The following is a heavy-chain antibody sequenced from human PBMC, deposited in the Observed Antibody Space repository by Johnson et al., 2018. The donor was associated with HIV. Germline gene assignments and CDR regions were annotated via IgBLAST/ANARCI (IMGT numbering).Heavy chain of an antibody. Sequence: VQLVESGGGLIQPWGSLRLSCAASEFTFNTYWMSWVRQAPGKGLEWVANIKQDGSEKYYVDSVQGRFTISRDNSNNTLYLQMNSLTAEDTAMYYCSRDKPPNGDFDFWGQGTMVTVAS. D-gene: IGHD4-17*01. CDR1: EFTFNTYW. CDR3: SRDKPPNGDFDF. J-gene: IGHJ3*01. CDR2: IKQDGSEK. V-gene: IGHV3-7*01.